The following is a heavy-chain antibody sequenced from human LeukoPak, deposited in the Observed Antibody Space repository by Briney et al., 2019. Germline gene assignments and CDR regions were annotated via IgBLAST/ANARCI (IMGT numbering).Heavy chain of an antibody. CDR2: IYYSGST. CDR3: ARDRVYYGDYVGFDY. D-gene: IGHD4-17*01. Sequence: SETLSLTCTASGGSISSSSYYWGWIRQPPGKGLEWIGSIYYSGSTYYNPSLKSRVTISVDTSKNQFSLKLSSVTAADTAVYYCARDRVYYGDYVGFDYWGQGTLVTVSS. V-gene: IGHV4-39*07. J-gene: IGHJ4*02. CDR1: GGSISSSSYY.